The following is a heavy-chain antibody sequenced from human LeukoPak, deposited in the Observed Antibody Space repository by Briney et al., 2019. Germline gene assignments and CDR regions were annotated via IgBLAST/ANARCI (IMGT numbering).Heavy chain of an antibody. CDR3: ARAYCSGGSCYFRWFDP. CDR2: ISSSGSTI. CDR1: GFTFSSYE. J-gene: IGHJ5*02. V-gene: IGHV3-48*03. D-gene: IGHD2-15*01. Sequence: GGSLRLSCAASGFTFSSYEMNWVRQAPGKGLEWVSYISSSGSTIYCADSVKGRFTISRDNAKNSLYLQMNSLRAEDTAVYYCARAYCSGGSCYFRWFDPWGQGTLVTVSS.